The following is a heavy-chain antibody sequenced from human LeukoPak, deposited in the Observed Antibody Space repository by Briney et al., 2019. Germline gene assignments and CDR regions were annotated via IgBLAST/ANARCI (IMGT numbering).Heavy chain of an antibody. D-gene: IGHD3-22*01. CDR1: GGSISSYY. CDR3: AGGDYYDSSGPKDY. V-gene: IGHV4-59*01. CDR2: IYYSGST. Sequence: SETLSLTCTVSGGSISSYYWSWIRQPPGKGLEWIGYIYYSGSTNYNPSLKSRVTISVDTSKNQFSLKLSSVTAADTTVYYCAGGDYYDSSGPKDYWGQGTLVTVSS. J-gene: IGHJ4*02.